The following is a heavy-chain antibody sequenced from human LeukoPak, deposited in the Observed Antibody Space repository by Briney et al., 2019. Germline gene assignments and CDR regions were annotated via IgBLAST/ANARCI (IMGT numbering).Heavy chain of an antibody. CDR3: ARWGSYSSAFDI. D-gene: IGHD1-26*01. Sequence: SETLSLTCTVSGDSISSGSYYWSWIRQPAGKGLEWIGRIYTSGSTNYNPSLKSRVTISVDTSKNQFSLKLSSVTAADTAVYYCARWGSYSSAFDIWGQGTMVIVSS. CDR2: IYTSGST. CDR1: GDSISSGSYY. V-gene: IGHV4-61*02. J-gene: IGHJ3*02.